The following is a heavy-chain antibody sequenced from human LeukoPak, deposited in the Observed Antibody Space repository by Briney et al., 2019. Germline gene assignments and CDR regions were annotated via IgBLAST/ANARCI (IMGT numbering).Heavy chain of an antibody. CDR2: ISGSGSTI. CDR3: VRDPGITGTSY. CDR1: GFTFSSYE. V-gene: IGHV3-48*03. J-gene: IGHJ4*02. Sequence: GGPLRLSCAASGFTFSSYEMNWVRQAPGKGLQWVSYISGSGSTIYYTDPVKGRFIISRDNAKNSLYLQMNSLRAEDTAVYYCVRDPGITGTSYWGQGTLVTVSS. D-gene: IGHD1-20*01.